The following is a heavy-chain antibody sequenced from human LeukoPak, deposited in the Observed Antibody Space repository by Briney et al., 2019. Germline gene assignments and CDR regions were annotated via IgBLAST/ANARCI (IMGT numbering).Heavy chain of an antibody. V-gene: IGHV1-2*02. CDR1: GYTFTVNY. CDR2: LNPNSGAT. CDR3: ARGAGSSWFDY. J-gene: IGHJ4*02. Sequence: GASVKVSCKPSGYTFTVNYLHWVRQAPGQGLEWMGWLNPNSGATNYARKFQGRVTLTRDTSIRTAYMELTSLTSDDTAIYYCARGAGSSWFDYWGQGALVTVSS. D-gene: IGHD6-13*01.